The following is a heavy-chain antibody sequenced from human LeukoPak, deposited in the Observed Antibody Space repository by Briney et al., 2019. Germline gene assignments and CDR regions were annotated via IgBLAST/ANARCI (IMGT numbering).Heavy chain of an antibody. Sequence: PGGSLRLSCAASGFTFSGYAMSWVRQAPGKGLEWVSVISATGDTAYYADSVKGRFTVSRDNSKNTLYLQMNNLRAEDTAVYFCAKGQSGQWLVFAYWGQGTLVTVSS. D-gene: IGHD6-19*01. J-gene: IGHJ4*02. CDR1: GFTFSGYA. CDR3: AKGQSGQWLVFAY. CDR2: ISATGDTA. V-gene: IGHV3-23*01.